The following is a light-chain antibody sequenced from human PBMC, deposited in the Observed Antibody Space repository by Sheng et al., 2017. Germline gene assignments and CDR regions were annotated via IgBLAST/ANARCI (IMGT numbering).Light chain of an antibody. CDR2: KIS. Sequence: DIQMTQSPSTLSASVGDKVTITCRASQSIDNWLAWCQQKPGRAPKLLIYKISSLQSGVPSRFSGSGSGTEFTLTISSLQPDDFATYYCQQYNTYWTFGQGTKVQIK. V-gene: IGKV1-5*03. J-gene: IGKJ1*01. CDR1: QSIDNW. CDR3: QQYNTYWT.